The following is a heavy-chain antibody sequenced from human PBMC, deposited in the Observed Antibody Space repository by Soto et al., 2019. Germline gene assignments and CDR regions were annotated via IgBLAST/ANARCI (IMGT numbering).Heavy chain of an antibody. Sequence: QVQLVQSGAEVKKPGSSVRVSCKASGTIFSSYTISWVRQAPGQGLEWMGRIIPILGETNSAQKFQGRVTRTADKSTNTAYMELNSLRLEETALYYCARGLGGRMDDWGQGTTVTVSS. J-gene: IGHJ6*02. CDR1: GTIFSSYT. V-gene: IGHV1-69*08. CDR2: IIPILGET. D-gene: IGHD3-16*01. CDR3: ARGLGGRMDD.